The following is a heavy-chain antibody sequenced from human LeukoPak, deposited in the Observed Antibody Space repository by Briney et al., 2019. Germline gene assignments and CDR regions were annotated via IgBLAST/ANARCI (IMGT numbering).Heavy chain of an antibody. CDR2: IKQDGSEK. D-gene: IGHD6-6*01. CDR3: ARDHVATAKRVEYSRGDRLTLFDY. V-gene: IGHV3-7*01. Sequence: PGGSLRLSCAASGFTFSSYWMSWVRQAPGKGLEWVANIKQDGSEKYYVDSVKGRFTISRDNAKNSLYLQMNSLRAEDTAVYYCARDHVATAKRVEYSRGDRLTLFDYWGQGTLVTVSS. CDR1: GFTFSSYW. J-gene: IGHJ4*02.